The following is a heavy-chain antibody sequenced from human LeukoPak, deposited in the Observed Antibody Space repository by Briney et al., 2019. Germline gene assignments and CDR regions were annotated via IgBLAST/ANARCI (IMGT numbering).Heavy chain of an antibody. J-gene: IGHJ4*02. V-gene: IGHV3-21*04. CDR1: GFTFSSYS. Sequence: GGSLRLSCAASGFTFSSYSINWVRQAPGKGLEWVSSISSGSSYIYYADSVKGRFTISRDISKNTLYLQMNSLRAEDTAVYYCAKGSYPLRSYFDYWGQGTLVTVSS. CDR3: AKGSYPLRSYFDY. D-gene: IGHD2-2*01. CDR2: ISSGSSYI.